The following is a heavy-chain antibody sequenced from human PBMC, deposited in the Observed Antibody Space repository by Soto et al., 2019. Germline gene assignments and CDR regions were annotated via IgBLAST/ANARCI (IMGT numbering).Heavy chain of an antibody. J-gene: IGHJ6*02. CDR2: TYYRSKWYN. Sequence: TLSLTCAISGDSVSSNSAAWNWIRQSPSRGLEWLGRTYYRSKWYNDYAVSAKSRITINPDTSKNQFSLQLNPVTPEDTAVYYCARWAGVVVPAAIHPFYYYGMDVWGQGTTVTVSS. CDR3: ARWAGVVVPAAIHPFYYYGMDV. CDR1: GDSVSSNSAA. D-gene: IGHD2-2*02. V-gene: IGHV6-1*01.